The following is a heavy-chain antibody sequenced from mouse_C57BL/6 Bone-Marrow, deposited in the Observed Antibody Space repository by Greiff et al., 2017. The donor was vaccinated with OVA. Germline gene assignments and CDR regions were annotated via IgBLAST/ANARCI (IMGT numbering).Heavy chain of an antibody. D-gene: IGHD2-14*01. CDR2: IDPSDSYT. CDR1: GYTFTSYW. CDR3: AHIGY. Sequence: QVQLQQPGAELVRPGTSVKLSCKASGYTFTSYWMHWVKQRPGQGLEWIGVIDPSDSYTNYNQKFKGKATLTVDTSSSTAYMQLSSLTSEDSAVYYCAHIGYWGQGTTLTVSS. J-gene: IGHJ2*01. V-gene: IGHV1-59*01.